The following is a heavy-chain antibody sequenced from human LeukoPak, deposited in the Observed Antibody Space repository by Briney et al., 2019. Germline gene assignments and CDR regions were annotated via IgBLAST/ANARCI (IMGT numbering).Heavy chain of an antibody. CDR2: ISHDSRSM. J-gene: IGHJ3*02. Sequence: GGSLRLSCAASGFTLSDYNMNWVRQTPGKGLEWVSYISHDSRSMYYVDSVKGRFTISRDNAKNSLYLQMNSLRAEDTAVYYCARVAFDIWGQGTMVTVSS. CDR3: ARVAFDI. CDR1: GFTLSDYN. V-gene: IGHV3-48*01.